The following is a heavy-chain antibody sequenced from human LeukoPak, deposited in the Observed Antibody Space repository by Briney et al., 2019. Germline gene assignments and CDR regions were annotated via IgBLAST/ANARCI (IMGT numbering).Heavy chain of an antibody. J-gene: IGHJ6*02. CDR2: ISAYNGNT. V-gene: IGHV1-18*01. CDR1: GYTFTSCG. CDR3: ARVLGARYYYYYGMDV. D-gene: IGHD4-17*01. Sequence: ASVKVSCKASGYTFTSCGISWVRQAPGQGLEWMGWISAYNGNTNYAQKLQGRVTMTTDTSTSTAYMELRSLRSDDTAVYYCARVLGARYYYYYGMDVWGQGTTVTVSS.